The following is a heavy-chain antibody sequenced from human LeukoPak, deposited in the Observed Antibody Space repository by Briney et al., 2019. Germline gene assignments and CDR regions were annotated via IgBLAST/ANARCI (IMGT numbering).Heavy chain of an antibody. V-gene: IGHV1-2*02. CDR3: ARIGIYGDYVPDAFDI. D-gene: IGHD4-17*01. CDR1: GYTFTGYY. J-gene: IGHJ3*02. Sequence: ASVKVSCKASGYTFTGYYMHWVRQAPGQGLEWMGWINPNSGGTNYAQKFQGRVTMTRDTSISTAYMELSRLRSDDTAVYYCARIGIYGDYVPDAFDIWGQGTMVTVSS. CDR2: INPNSGGT.